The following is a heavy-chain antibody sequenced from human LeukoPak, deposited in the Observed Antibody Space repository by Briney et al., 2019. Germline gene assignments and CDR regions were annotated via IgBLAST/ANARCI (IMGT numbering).Heavy chain of an antibody. J-gene: IGHJ4*02. CDR3: AKEPCDILTGYFDY. V-gene: IGHV3-9*01. D-gene: IGHD3-9*01. Sequence: GGSLRLSCAASGFTFDDYAMHWVRQAPGKGLEWVSGISWNSGSIGYADSVKGRFTISRDNAKNSLYLQMNSLRAEDTALYYCAKEPCDILTGYFDYWGQGTLVTVSS. CDR2: ISWNSGSI. CDR1: GFTFDDYA.